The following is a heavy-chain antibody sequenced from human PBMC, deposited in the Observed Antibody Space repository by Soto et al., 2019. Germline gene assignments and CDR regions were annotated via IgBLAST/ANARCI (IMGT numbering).Heavy chain of an antibody. CDR1: GFTFSSYA. V-gene: IGHV3-23*01. CDR2: ISGSGGST. D-gene: IGHD1-1*01. Sequence: GGSLRLSCAASGFTFSSYAMSWVRQAPGKGLEWVSAISGSGGSTYYADSGKGRFTISRDNSKNTLYLQMNSLRAEDTAVYYCAKDHLQSYYYYYYMDVWGKGTTVTVSS. CDR3: AKDHLQSYYYYYYMDV. J-gene: IGHJ6*03.